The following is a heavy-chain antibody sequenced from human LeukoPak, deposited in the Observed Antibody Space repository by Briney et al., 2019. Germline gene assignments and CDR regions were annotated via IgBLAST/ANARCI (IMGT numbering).Heavy chain of an antibody. V-gene: IGHV4-59*08. CDR3: ARVGDYVWGSYRRSDACDI. Sequence: PSETLSLTCTVSGGSISSYYWSWIRQPPGKGLEWIGYIHYSGSTNYNPSLKSRVTISVDTSKNQFSLKLSSVTAADTAVYYCARVGDYVWGSYRRSDACDIWGQGTMVTVSS. J-gene: IGHJ3*02. CDR1: GGSISSYY. D-gene: IGHD3-16*02. CDR2: IHYSGST.